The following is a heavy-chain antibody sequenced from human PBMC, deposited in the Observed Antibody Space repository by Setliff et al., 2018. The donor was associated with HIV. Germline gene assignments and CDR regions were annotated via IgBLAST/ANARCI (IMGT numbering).Heavy chain of an antibody. Sequence: NPSETLSLTCTVSGGSISSGAYYWSWIRQPAGKGLEWIGRFYTSGGTKYNPSLKSRISISVDTSKNHFSLKLSSVTATDTAVYYCARRDYGGAFDYWGQGTLVIVSS. CDR2: FYTSGGT. J-gene: IGHJ4*02. CDR3: ARRDYGGAFDY. D-gene: IGHD4-17*01. V-gene: IGHV4-61*02. CDR1: GGSISSGAYY.